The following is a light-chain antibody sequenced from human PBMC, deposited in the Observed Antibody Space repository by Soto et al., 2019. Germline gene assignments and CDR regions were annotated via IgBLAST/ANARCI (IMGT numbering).Light chain of an antibody. CDR1: QSRSSSQ. V-gene: IGKV3-20*01. J-gene: IGKJ1*01. CDR3: QQYGSSPRT. CDR2: DAS. Sequence: IVLPHSPGTLSLSLGERATLSCRASQSRSSSQLAWYQQKPGQAPRLLIHDASSRATGISDRFTGSGSGTDFTLTITTLGPEDFAVYYCQQYGSSPRTFGLGTKVDIK.